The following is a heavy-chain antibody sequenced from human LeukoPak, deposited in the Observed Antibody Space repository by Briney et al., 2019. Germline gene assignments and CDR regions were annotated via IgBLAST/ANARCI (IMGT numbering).Heavy chain of an antibody. CDR3: ARYQSLEMATGWRYFDY. D-gene: IGHD5-24*01. CDR2: TNPSGGST. Sequence: ASVKVSCKASGYTFTGYYMHWVRQAPGQGLEWMGITNPSGGSTIYAQKFQGRVTMTRDTSTSTVYMELSSLRSEDTAVYYCARYQSLEMATGWRYFDYWGQGTLVTVSS. CDR1: GYTFTGYY. J-gene: IGHJ4*02. V-gene: IGHV1-46*01.